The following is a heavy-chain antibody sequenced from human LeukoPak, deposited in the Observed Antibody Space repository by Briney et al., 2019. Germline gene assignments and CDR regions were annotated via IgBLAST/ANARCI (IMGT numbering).Heavy chain of an antibody. J-gene: IGHJ5*02. D-gene: IGHD3-22*01. Sequence: SQTLSLTCAVSGGSISSGGSSWSWIRQPPGKGLEWIVYRYHSGSTYYNPSLKSRVTISVDRSKNQFSLKLSSVTAADTAVYYCARGIQEDYYDSSGYYYSWFDPWGQGTLVTVSS. V-gene: IGHV4-30-2*01. CDR1: GGSISSGGSS. CDR2: RYHSGST. CDR3: ARGIQEDYYDSSGYYYSWFDP.